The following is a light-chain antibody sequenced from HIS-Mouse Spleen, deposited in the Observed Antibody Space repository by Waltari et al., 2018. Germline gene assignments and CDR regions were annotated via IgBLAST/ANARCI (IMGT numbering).Light chain of an antibody. J-gene: IGLJ3*02. V-gene: IGLV2-23*01. CDR3: CSYAGSSTLV. CDR2: EGS. Sequence: QSALTQPASVSGSPRQSITISCTGTSSDVGSYNLVSWYQQHPGKAPKLMIYEGSKRPSGVSNRFSCSKSGNTASLTISGLQAEDEADYYCCSYAGSSTLVFGGGTKLTVL. CDR1: SSDVGSYNL.